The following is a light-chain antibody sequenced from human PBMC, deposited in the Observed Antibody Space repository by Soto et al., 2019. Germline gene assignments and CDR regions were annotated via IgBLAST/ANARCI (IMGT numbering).Light chain of an antibody. Sequence: IQMTQSPASVSASVGDRVSITCRASQDISNWLAWYQQKPGKAHKLLIYGASSLQSGVPSRFSGSGSGTDFTLTISSLQPEDFATYYCQQANTFPLTFGGGTKVDIK. CDR1: QDISNW. CDR2: GAS. J-gene: IGKJ4*01. CDR3: QQANTFPLT. V-gene: IGKV1-12*01.